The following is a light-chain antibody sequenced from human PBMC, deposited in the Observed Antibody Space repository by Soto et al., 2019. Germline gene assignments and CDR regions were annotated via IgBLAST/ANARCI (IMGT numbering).Light chain of an antibody. CDR3: QKYNSAPSLT. V-gene: IGKV1-27*01. J-gene: IGKJ4*01. CDR2: AAS. CDR1: QGISNY. Sequence: DIQMTQSPSSLSASVGDRVTITCRASQGISNYLAWYQQKPGKVPKLLIYAASTLQSGVPSRFIGSGSGTDFTLPISSLQPEDVATYYCQKYNSAPSLTFGGGTKVEIK.